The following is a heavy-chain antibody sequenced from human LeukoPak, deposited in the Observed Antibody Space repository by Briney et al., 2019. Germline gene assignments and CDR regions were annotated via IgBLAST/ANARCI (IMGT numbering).Heavy chain of an antibody. V-gene: IGHV3-30*02. Sequence: GESLRLSCAASGFTFSSYGMHWVRQAPGKGLEWVAFIRYDGSNKYYADSVKGRFTISRDNSKNTLYLQMNSLRAEDTAVYYCARDSSRYDSSGYYGLDYWGQGTLVTVSS. CDR2: IRYDGSNK. D-gene: IGHD3-22*01. CDR1: GFTFSSYG. CDR3: ARDSSRYDSSGYYGLDY. J-gene: IGHJ4*02.